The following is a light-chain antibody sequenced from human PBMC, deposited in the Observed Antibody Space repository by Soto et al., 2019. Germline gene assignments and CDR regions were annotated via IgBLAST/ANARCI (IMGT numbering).Light chain of an antibody. CDR3: QQYNNWPLT. J-gene: IGKJ4*01. V-gene: IGKV3-15*01. Sequence: EIVVTQSPATLSVSPGERATLSCRASQSVSSNLAWYQQKPGQAPRLLIYGASTRATGIPARFSGSGSGTEFTLTISSLQSEDFAVYYCQQYNNWPLTFGG. CDR2: GAS. CDR1: QSVSSN.